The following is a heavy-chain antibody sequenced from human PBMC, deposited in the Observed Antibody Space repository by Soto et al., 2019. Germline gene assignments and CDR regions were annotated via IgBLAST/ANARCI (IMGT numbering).Heavy chain of an antibody. J-gene: IGHJ5*02. CDR1: GYTFTSYG. V-gene: IGHV1-3*01. Sequence: GSVKXCXKASGYTFTSYGIHLVRQAPGQRLEWMGWINAANGDTKYSPKFQGRVTITRDTSASTAYMELSSLRSEDTAVYYCVRRNVSATGIDWFDPWGQGTLVTVS. D-gene: IGHD6-13*01. CDR3: VRRNVSATGIDWFDP. CDR2: INAANGDT.